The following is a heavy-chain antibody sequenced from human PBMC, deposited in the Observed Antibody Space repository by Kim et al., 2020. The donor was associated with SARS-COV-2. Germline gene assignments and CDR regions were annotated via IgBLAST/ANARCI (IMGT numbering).Heavy chain of an antibody. D-gene: IGHD5-18*01. Sequence: PSLKSRVTISVDTSKNQFSLKLSSVTAADTAVYYCARGSGYSYGSGDFDYWGQGTLVTVSS. J-gene: IGHJ4*02. CDR3: ARGSGYSYGSGDFDY. V-gene: IGHV4-34*01.